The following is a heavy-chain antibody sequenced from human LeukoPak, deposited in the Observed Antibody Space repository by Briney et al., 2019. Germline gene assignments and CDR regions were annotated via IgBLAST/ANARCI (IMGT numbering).Heavy chain of an antibody. D-gene: IGHD5-12*01. V-gene: IGHV3-30*18. Sequence: GGSLRLSCAASRFTFSSYGMHWVRQAPGKGLEWVAGISYDGSNKYYADSVKGRFTISRDNSKNTLYLQMNSLRAEDTAVYYCAKDVSRSGYDSVFDYWGQGTLVTVSS. CDR2: ISYDGSNK. CDR3: AKDVSRSGYDSVFDY. J-gene: IGHJ4*02. CDR1: RFTFSSYG.